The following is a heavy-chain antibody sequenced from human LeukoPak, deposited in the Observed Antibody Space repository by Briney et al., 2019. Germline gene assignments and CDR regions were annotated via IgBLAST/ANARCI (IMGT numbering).Heavy chain of an antibody. Sequence: PSETLSLTCTVSGGSISSGDYYWSWIRQPPGKGLEWIGYIYYSGSTYYNPSLKSRVTISVDTSKNQFSLKLSSVTAADTAVYYCARSGIAARVTIYYYYGMDVWGQGTTVTVSS. J-gene: IGHJ6*02. CDR1: GGSISSGDYY. D-gene: IGHD6-6*01. CDR2: IYYSGST. V-gene: IGHV4-30-4*02. CDR3: ARSGIAARVTIYYYYGMDV.